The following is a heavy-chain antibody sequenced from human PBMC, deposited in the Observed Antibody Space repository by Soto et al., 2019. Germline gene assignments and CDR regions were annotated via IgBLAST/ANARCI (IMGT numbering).Heavy chain of an antibody. CDR3: ARDRDYYDSSGYYREGLFDY. V-gene: IGHV4-31*03. CDR1: GGSISSGGYY. CDR2: IYYSGST. Sequence: SKTLSLTCTVSGGSISSGGYYWSWIRQHPGKGLEWIGYIYYSGSTYYNPSLKSRVTISVDTSKNQFSLKLSSVTAADTAVYYCARDRDYYDSSGYYREGLFDYWGQGTLVTVSS. D-gene: IGHD3-22*01. J-gene: IGHJ4*02.